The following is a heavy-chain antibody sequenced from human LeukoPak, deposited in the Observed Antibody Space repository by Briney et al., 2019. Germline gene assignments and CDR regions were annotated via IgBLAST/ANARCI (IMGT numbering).Heavy chain of an antibody. D-gene: IGHD6-13*01. CDR2: IYYSGST. CDR1: GGSISSSSYY. J-gene: IGHJ4*02. Sequence: SETLSLTCTVSGGSISSSSYYWGWIRQPPGKGLEWIGSIYYSGSTYYNPSLKSRVTISVDTSKNQFSLKLSSVTAADTAVYYCARDGRVGYSSRADYWGQGTLVTVSS. V-gene: IGHV4-39*07. CDR3: ARDGRVGYSSRADY.